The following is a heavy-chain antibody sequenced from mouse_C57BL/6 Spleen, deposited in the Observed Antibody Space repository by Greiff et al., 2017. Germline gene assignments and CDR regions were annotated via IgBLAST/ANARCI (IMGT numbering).Heavy chain of an antibody. CDR3: AGRGSAMDY. CDR2: SNPSTGGT. J-gene: IGHJ4*01. V-gene: IGHV1-42*01. CDR1: GYSFTGYY. Sequence: EVKLVESGPELVKPGASVKISCKASGYSFTGYYMNWVKQSPEKSLEWIGESNPSTGGTTYNQKFKAKATLTVDKSSSTAYMQLKSLTSEDSAVYYGAGRGSAMDYWGQGTSVTVSS.